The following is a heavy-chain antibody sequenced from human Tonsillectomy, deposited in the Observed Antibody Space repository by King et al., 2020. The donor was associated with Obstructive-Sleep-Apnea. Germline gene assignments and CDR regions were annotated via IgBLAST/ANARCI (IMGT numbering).Heavy chain of an antibody. CDR3: ARTYSSGWDEYFQD. CDR1: GFTFDDYA. CDR2: INWISVRI. V-gene: IGHV3-9*01. Sequence: VQLVESGGGLVQPGRSLRLSCVASGFTFDDYAMHWVRQVPGKGLEWVSGINWISVRIHYADFVKGRFTISRDNAKNSLYLQMNSLTTEDTALYYCARTYSSGWDEYFQDWGQGTLVTVSS. J-gene: IGHJ1*01. D-gene: IGHD6-19*01.